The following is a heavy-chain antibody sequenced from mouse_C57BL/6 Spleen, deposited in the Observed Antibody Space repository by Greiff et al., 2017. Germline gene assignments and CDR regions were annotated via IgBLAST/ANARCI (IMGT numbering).Heavy chain of an antibody. D-gene: IGHD1-1*01. CDR3: TRERYYGSSYYAMDY. Sequence: EVKVVESGEGLVKPGGSLKLSCAASGFTFSSYAMSWVRQTPEKRLEWVAYISSGGDYIYYADTVKGRFTISRDNARNTLYLQMSSLKSEDTAMYYCTRERYYGSSYYAMDYWGQGTSVTVSS. J-gene: IGHJ4*01. V-gene: IGHV5-9-1*02. CDR1: GFTFSSYA. CDR2: ISSGGDYI.